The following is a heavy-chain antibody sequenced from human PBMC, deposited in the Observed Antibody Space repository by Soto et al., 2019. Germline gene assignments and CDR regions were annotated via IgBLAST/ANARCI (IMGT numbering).Heavy chain of an antibody. Sequence: SETLSLTCTVSGGSISSYYWSWVRQPPGKGLEWIGHIDYSGRTNYNPSLKSRVTISVDTSKNQFSLELSSVTAADTAVYYCAGRKGFYYDSSGYHYFDFWGQGTLVTVSS. V-gene: IGHV4-59*08. CDR1: GGSISSYY. J-gene: IGHJ4*02. CDR2: IDYSGRT. CDR3: AGRKGFYYDSSGYHYFDF. D-gene: IGHD3-22*01.